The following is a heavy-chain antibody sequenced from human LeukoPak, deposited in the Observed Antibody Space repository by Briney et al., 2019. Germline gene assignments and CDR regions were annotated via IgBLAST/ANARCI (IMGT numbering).Heavy chain of an antibody. D-gene: IGHD6-6*01. CDR2: IKQDGSDE. Sequence: PGGSLRISCEASGFTFSNYWMTWVRQAPGKGLEWVANIKQDGSDENYVDSVKGRFTISRDNGKNSLYLQMNSLRAEDTAVYYCARGGSDSDYRGQGTLVTVSS. V-gene: IGHV3-7*04. J-gene: IGHJ4*02. CDR1: GFTFSNYW. CDR3: ARGGSDSDY.